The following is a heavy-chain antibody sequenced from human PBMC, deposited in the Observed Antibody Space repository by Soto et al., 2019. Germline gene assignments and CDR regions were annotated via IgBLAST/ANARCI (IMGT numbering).Heavy chain of an antibody. CDR3: ASGSGYDYPVY. V-gene: IGHV4-59*08. J-gene: IGHJ4*02. D-gene: IGHD5-12*01. Sequence: SETLSLTCSVSGVSISSYYWILIRQPPGKGLEWIGYIYYDGSTNHNPSLKSRVTISLDTSKNQFSLKLSSVTAADTAVYYCASGSGYDYPVYWGQGTLVTVSS. CDR1: GVSISSYY. CDR2: IYYDGST.